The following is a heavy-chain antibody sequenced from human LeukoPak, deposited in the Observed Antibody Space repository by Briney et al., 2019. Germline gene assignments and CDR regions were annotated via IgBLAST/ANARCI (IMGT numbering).Heavy chain of an antibody. CDR3: ARIRYFDWSSDAFDI. Sequence: SETLSLTCTVSGGSISSCYWSWIRQPPGKGLEWIGYIYYSGSTNYNPSLKSRVTISVDTSKNQFSLKLSSVTAADTAVYYCARIRYFDWSSDAFDIWGQGTMVTVSS. CDR2: IYYSGST. D-gene: IGHD3-9*01. CDR1: GGSISSCY. J-gene: IGHJ3*02. V-gene: IGHV4-59*01.